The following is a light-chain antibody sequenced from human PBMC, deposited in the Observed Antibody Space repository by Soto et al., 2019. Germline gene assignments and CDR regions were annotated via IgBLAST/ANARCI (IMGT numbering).Light chain of an antibody. J-gene: IGKJ1*01. V-gene: IGKV1-39*01. Sequence: DIQMPQSPSSVSASVGDIVTSAARASQSISSYLNWYQQKPGKAPKLLIYAASSLQSGVPSRFSGRGSGTDFTLTISSLQPEDFATYYCQQSYSTLRTFGQGTKVDIK. CDR2: AAS. CDR3: QQSYSTLRT. CDR1: QSISSY.